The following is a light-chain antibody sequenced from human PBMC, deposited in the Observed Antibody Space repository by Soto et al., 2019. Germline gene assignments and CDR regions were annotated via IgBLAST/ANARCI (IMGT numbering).Light chain of an antibody. J-gene: IGKJ1*01. V-gene: IGKV3-15*01. CDR3: QQYNNWPWM. Sequence: EIVMTQSPATLSVSPGERATLSCRASQSVSSNLAWYQPKPGQAPRLLLYGASTRATGNPARFSGSGSGTEFTLTISRLHSEDCAVYYCQQYNNWPWMFGQGTKVEIK. CDR1: QSVSSN. CDR2: GAS.